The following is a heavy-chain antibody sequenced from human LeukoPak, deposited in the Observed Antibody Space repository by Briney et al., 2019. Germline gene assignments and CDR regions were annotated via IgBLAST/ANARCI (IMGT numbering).Heavy chain of an antibody. CDR1: GGSFSGYY. Sequence: SETLSLTCAVYGGSFSGYYWSWIRQPPGEGLEWIGEINHSGSTNYNPSLKSRVTISVDTSKNLFSLKLSSVTAADTAVYYCARGGLVRGVITRFGFFDYWGQGTLVTVSS. D-gene: IGHD3-10*01. V-gene: IGHV4-34*01. CDR3: ARGGLVRGVITRFGFFDY. CDR2: INHSGST. J-gene: IGHJ4*02.